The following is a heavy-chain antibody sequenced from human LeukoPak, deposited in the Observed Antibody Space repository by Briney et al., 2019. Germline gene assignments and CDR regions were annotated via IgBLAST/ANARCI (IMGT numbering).Heavy chain of an antibody. CDR2: IWYDGSNK. CDR3: ARGGLSGFYYYYYMDV. V-gene: IGHV3-33*01. Sequence: GGSLRLSCAASGFTFSSYGMHWVRQAPGKGLEWVAVIWYDGSNKEYADSVKGRFTISRDSSKNTLYLQMNSLRAEDTAVYYCARGGLSGFYYYYYMDVWGKGTTVTVSS. D-gene: IGHD3-16*02. CDR1: GFTFSSYG. J-gene: IGHJ6*03.